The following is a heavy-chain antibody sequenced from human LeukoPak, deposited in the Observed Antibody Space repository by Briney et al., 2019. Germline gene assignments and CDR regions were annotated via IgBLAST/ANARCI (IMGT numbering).Heavy chain of an antibody. Sequence: SETLSLTCTVSGGSISSYYWSWIRQPPGKGLEWIGSVFYSGSTYYNPSLKSRVTISVDTSKNQFSLKLSSVTAADTAVYYCARHPTPLYYYGSGSLDYMDVWGRGTTVTVSS. D-gene: IGHD3-10*01. CDR3: ARHPTPLYYYGSGSLDYMDV. V-gene: IGHV4-59*05. CDR1: GGSISSYY. J-gene: IGHJ6*03. CDR2: VFYSGST.